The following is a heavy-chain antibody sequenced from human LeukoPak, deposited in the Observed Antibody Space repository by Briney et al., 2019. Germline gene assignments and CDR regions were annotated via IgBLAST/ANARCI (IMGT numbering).Heavy chain of an antibody. Sequence: PSETLSLTCIVSGGSISSYHWSWIRQPAGKGLEWIGRIYSTGSTNYNPSLKSRVTISVDTPKNQFSLKLSSVTAADTAVYYCASGWQWYFDLWGRGTLVTVSS. D-gene: IGHD2-15*01. CDR1: GGSISSYH. J-gene: IGHJ2*01. CDR2: IYSTGST. V-gene: IGHV4-4*07. CDR3: ASGWQWYFDL.